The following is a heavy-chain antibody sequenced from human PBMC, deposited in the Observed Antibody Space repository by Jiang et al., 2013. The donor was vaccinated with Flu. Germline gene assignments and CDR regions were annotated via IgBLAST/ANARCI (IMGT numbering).Heavy chain of an antibody. D-gene: IGHD3-10*01. J-gene: IGHJ4*02. CDR2: FSYSGTT. CDR3: AKNRASLDY. Sequence: WIGSFSYSGTTSYNPSLKSRVTISVDTSKNQFSLKLNSVTAADTAVYYCAKNRASLDYWGQGTLVTVSP. V-gene: IGHV4-59*01.